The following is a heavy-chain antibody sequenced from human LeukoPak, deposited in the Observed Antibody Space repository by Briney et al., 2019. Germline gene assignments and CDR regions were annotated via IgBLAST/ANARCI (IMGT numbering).Heavy chain of an antibody. CDR3: ARGRHDITLIVVVMTSVSYYLDV. CDR1: GGSFSGYH. J-gene: IGHJ6*03. CDR2: INPSGST. D-gene: IGHD3-22*01. Sequence: SETLSLTCAVYGGSFSGYHWTWIRQSPGKGLEWIGDINPSGSTYYNPSLKSRLTISVDTSKNQFSLKLRSVTAADTAVYYCARGRHDITLIVVVMTSVSYYLDVWGKGTTVTVS. V-gene: IGHV4-34*01.